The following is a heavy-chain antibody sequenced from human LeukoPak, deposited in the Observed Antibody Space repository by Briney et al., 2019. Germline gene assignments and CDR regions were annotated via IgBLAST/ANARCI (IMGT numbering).Heavy chain of an antibody. J-gene: IGHJ5*02. V-gene: IGHV1-18*01. Sequence: GASVKVSCKASGYTFTSYGISWVRQAPGQGLEWMGWISAYNGNRNYAQKLQGRVTMTTDTSTSTAYMELRSLRSDDTAVYYCARDIAVAGFRDWFDPWGQGTLVTVSS. CDR3: ARDIAVAGFRDWFDP. CDR2: ISAYNGNR. D-gene: IGHD6-19*01. CDR1: GYTFTSYG.